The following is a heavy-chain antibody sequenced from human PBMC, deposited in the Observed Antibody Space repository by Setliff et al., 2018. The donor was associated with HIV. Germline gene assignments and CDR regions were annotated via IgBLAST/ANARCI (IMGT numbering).Heavy chain of an antibody. CDR2: ISGSGGST. CDR1: GFTFSSYA. D-gene: IGHD6-19*01. Sequence: PGGSLRLSCAASGFTFSSYAMSWVRQAPGKGLEWVSAISGSGGSTYYADSVKGRFTISRDNSKNTLYLQMNSLRAEDTAVYYCARDSSGWYRGWFDPWGQGTLVTVSS. J-gene: IGHJ5*02. V-gene: IGHV3-23*01. CDR3: ARDSSGWYRGWFDP.